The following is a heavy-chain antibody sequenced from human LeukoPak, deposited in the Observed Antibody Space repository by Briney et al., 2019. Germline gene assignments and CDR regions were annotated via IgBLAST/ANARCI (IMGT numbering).Heavy chain of an antibody. CDR2: INPISGDT. J-gene: IGHJ4*02. CDR1: GYTFTDYW. V-gene: IGHV1-2*02. Sequence: GASVKVSCKASGYTFTDYWIHWVRQAPGQGLEWVGWINPISGDTYYAQTFQGRVTLTRDTSVSTAYMELSSLRSEDTAVYYCARASYSSGSFDYWGQGSLVTVSS. CDR3: ARASYSSGSFDY. D-gene: IGHD3-22*01.